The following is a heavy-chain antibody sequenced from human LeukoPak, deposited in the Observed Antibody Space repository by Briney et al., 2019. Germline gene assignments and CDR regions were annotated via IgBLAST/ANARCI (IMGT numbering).Heavy chain of an antibody. CDR1: GGSISSGGYY. CDR2: TYHSGST. J-gene: IGHJ5*02. CDR3: ARGRAAADTERWFDP. Sequence: PSETLSLTCTVSGGSISSGGYYWSWIRQPPGKGLEWIGYTYHSGSTYYNPSLKSRVTISVDRSKNQFSLKLSSVTAADTAVYYCARGRAAADTERWFDPWGQGTLVTVSS. V-gene: IGHV4-30-2*01. D-gene: IGHD6-13*01.